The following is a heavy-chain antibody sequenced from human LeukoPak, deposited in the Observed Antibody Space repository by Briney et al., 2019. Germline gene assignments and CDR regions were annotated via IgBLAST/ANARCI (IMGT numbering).Heavy chain of an antibody. V-gene: IGHV3-21*01. CDR1: GFTFSNYS. CDR3: ARDSSWELPDY. Sequence: GGSLRLSCAASGFTFSNYSMNWVRQAPGQGLEWVSSISGSGGSTYYADSVKGRFTISRDNAKNSLYLQMNSLRAEDTAVYYCARDSSWELPDYWGQGTLVTVSS. D-gene: IGHD1-26*01. CDR2: ISGSGGST. J-gene: IGHJ4*02.